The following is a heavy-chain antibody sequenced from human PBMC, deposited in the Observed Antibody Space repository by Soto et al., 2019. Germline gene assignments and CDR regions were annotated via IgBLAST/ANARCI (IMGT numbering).Heavy chain of an antibody. CDR1: GGSISSYY. Sequence: PSETLSLTCTVSGGSISSYYWSWIRQPPGKGLEWIGYIYYSGSTNYNPSLKSRVTISVDTSKNQFSLKLSSVTAADTAVYYCAREFGEFSNWFDPWGQGTLVTVSS. J-gene: IGHJ5*02. CDR3: AREFGEFSNWFDP. D-gene: IGHD3-10*01. CDR2: IYYSGST. V-gene: IGHV4-59*01.